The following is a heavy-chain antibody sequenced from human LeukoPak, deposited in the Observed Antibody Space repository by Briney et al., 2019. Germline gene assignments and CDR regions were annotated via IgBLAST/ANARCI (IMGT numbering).Heavy chain of an antibody. Sequence: PGGSLRLSCAASGFTFSRYGMSWVRQAPGKGLDWVSAISDGDSGGSPYYADSVKGRFTISRDNSKNTLYLQMNSLRAEDTAVYYCAKVRRRLRITMIVVFSHFDYWGQGTLVTVSS. CDR3: AKVRRRLRITMIVVFSHFDY. J-gene: IGHJ4*02. CDR2: ISDGDSGGSP. CDR1: GFTFSRYG. V-gene: IGHV3-23*01. D-gene: IGHD3-22*01.